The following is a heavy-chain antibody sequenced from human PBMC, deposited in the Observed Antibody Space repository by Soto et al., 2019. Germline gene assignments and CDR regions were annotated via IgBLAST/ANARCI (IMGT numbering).Heavy chain of an antibody. CDR1: GVTFASIA. V-gene: IGHV3-23*01. CDR3: VKDFSGDVDY. J-gene: IGHJ4*02. Sequence: GESLKISCAASGVTFASIALTWVRQAPGKGLEWVSGVTSGGNTYYADSVKGRFTISRDTSKNTAYLQMNSLRAEDTAVYYCVKDFSGDVDYWGQGTLVTVYS. CDR2: VTSGGNT. D-gene: IGHD5-12*01.